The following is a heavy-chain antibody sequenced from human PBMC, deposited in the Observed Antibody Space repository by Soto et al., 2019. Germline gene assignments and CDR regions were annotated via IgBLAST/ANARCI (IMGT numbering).Heavy chain of an antibody. J-gene: IGHJ6*02. D-gene: IGHD6-6*01. V-gene: IGHV5-51*01. CDR1: GYSFTSYW. Sequence: GESLTISCKGSGYSFTSYWIGWVRQIPGKGLEWMGIIYPGDSDTRYSPSLQGQVTVSADKSISTAYLQWSSLKASDTAMYYCARLGARPVVFLSRLLKYYYGMDVWGRGTTVTVSS. CDR3: ARLGARPVVFLSRLLKYYYGMDV. CDR2: IYPGDSDT.